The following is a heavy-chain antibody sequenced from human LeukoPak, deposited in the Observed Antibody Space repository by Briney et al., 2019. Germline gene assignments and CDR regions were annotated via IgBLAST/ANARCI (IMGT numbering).Heavy chain of an antibody. D-gene: IGHD3-16*02. Sequence: MPSETLSLTCTVSGGSISSGSYYWSWIRQPAGKGLEWIGRIYTSGSTNYNPSLKSRVTISVDTSKNQFSLKLSSVTAADTAVYYCARGSSMITFGGVIGAPKSSPSPVAAFDIWGQGTMVTVSS. CDR3: ARGSSMITFGGVIGAPKSSPSPVAAFDI. CDR2: IYTSGST. J-gene: IGHJ3*02. V-gene: IGHV4-61*02. CDR1: GGSISSGSYY.